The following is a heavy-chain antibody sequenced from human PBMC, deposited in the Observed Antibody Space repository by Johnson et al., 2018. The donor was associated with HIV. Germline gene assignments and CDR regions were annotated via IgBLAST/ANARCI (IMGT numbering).Heavy chain of an antibody. CDR1: GFTFSSYA. Sequence: VQLVESGGGLVQPGGSLRLSCAASGFTFSSYAMSWVRQAPGKGLEWVSALSGSGGSTYYADSVKGRFTISRDNSKNTLYLQMNSLRAEDTAVYYCASDDSSSVGAFDIWGQGTMVTVSS. J-gene: IGHJ3*02. CDR3: ASDDSSSVGAFDI. V-gene: IGHV3-23*04. D-gene: IGHD6-13*01. CDR2: LSGSGGST.